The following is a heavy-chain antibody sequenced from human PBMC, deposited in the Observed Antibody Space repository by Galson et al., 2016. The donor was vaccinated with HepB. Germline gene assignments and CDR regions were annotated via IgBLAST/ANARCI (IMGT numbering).Heavy chain of an antibody. Sequence: SETLSLTCSISGGSIGTYYWSWIRQPPGEGLEWIGFIYFSVTTNYNPSLKRRVTISGDTSKKQFSLKLRSVTAADTALYYCARFGGSRNAFDVWGQGTMVTVPS. V-gene: IGHV4-59*01. D-gene: IGHD3-16*01. CDR1: GGSIGTYY. CDR3: ARFGGSRNAFDV. CDR2: IYFSVTT. J-gene: IGHJ3*01.